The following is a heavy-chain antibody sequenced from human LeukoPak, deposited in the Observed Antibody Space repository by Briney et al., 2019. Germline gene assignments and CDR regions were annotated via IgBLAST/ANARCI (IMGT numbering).Heavy chain of an antibody. CDR1: GFTFSSFW. D-gene: IGHD2-2*01. CDR3: AKLVEPGSFGLDY. CDR2: IKQDGSEK. J-gene: IGHJ4*02. V-gene: IGHV3-7*01. Sequence: GGSLRLSCAASGFTFSSFWMSWVRQSPGKGLEWVANIKQDGSEKCHVDSVKGRFTISRDNAKNSLYLQMNSLRAEDTAVYYCAKLVEPGSFGLDYWGQGTLVTVSS.